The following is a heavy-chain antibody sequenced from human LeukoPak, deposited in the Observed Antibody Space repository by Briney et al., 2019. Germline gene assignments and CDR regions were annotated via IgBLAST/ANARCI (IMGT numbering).Heavy chain of an antibody. CDR3: AKNVAVAGKVLDY. CDR1: GFTFSDYY. V-gene: IGHV3-23*01. CDR2: ISGSGGST. Sequence: GGSLRLSCAASGFTFSDYYMSWVRQAPGKGLEWVSAISGSGGSTYYADSVKGRFTISRDNSKNTLYLQMNSLRAEDTAVYYCAKNVAVAGKVLDYWGQGTLVTVSS. D-gene: IGHD6-19*01. J-gene: IGHJ4*02.